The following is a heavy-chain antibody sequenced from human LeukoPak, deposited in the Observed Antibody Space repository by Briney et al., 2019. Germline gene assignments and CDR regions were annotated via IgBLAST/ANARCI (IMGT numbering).Heavy chain of an antibody. J-gene: IGHJ3*02. V-gene: IGHV3-23*01. Sequence: GGSLRLSCAAPGFTFSSYAMNWVRQAPGKGLEWVSAISGSGSATYYADSVKGRFTISRDNSKNTLYLQMNSLRAEDTAVYYCAKDQYGEAFDIWGPGTMVTVSS. CDR3: AKDQYGEAFDI. CDR2: ISGSGSAT. D-gene: IGHD4-17*01. CDR1: GFTFSSYA.